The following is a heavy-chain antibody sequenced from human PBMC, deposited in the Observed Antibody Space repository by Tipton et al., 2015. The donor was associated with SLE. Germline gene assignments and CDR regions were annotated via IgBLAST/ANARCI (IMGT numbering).Heavy chain of an antibody. D-gene: IGHD2-15*01. J-gene: IGHJ6*02. V-gene: IGHV1-2*06. CDR1: GYTFTGYY. Sequence: QSGPEVKKPGASVKVSCKASGYTFTGYYMHWVRQAPGQGLEWMGRINPNSGGTNYAQKFQGRVTMTRDTSISTAYMELSRLRSDDTAVYYCARGYCSGGSCYRYGMDVWGQGTTVTVSS. CDR2: INPNSGGT. CDR3: ARGYCSGGSCYRYGMDV.